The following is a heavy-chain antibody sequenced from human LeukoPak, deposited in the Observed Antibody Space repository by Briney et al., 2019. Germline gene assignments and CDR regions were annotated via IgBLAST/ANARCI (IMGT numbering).Heavy chain of an antibody. V-gene: IGHV3-7*01. J-gene: IGHJ4*02. CDR2: LKQDGSEE. D-gene: IGHD1-26*01. Sequence: GGALRLSCAASGFTFSNYWRSWVRQAPGKGLEGVANLKQDGSEEYYVDSVKGRFTISRDNAENSLYLQMNSLRDDDTAPYYWARDKVVGATYFDNWGQGILATVSS. CDR1: GFTFSNYW. CDR3: ARDKVVGATYFDN.